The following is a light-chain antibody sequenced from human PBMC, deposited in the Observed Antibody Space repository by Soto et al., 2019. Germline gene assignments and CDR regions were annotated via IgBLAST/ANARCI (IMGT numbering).Light chain of an antibody. Sequence: EIVLTQSSGTLSLSPGERATLSCRASQSVSNSYLAWYQQKPGQAPRLLIYGASSRATGIPDRFSGSGSGTDFTLTISRLEPEDFAVYYCQQYGSSPRTFGQGTKVEVK. CDR3: QQYGSSPRT. J-gene: IGKJ1*01. CDR1: QSVSNSY. CDR2: GAS. V-gene: IGKV3-20*01.